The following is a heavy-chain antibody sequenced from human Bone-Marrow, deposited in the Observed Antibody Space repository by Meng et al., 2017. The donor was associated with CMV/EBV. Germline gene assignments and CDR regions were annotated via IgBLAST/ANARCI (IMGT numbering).Heavy chain of an antibody. D-gene: IGHD6-6*01. CDR1: GFTFDDYT. Sequence: GGSLRLSCAASGFTFDDYTMHWVRQAPGKGVEWVSSISSSSSYIYYADSVKGRFTISRDNAKNSLYLQMNSLRAEDTAVYYCARGGIAARIRGSWFDPWGQGTLVTVAS. V-gene: IGHV3-21*01. CDR3: ARGGIAARIRGSWFDP. J-gene: IGHJ5*02. CDR2: ISSSSSYI.